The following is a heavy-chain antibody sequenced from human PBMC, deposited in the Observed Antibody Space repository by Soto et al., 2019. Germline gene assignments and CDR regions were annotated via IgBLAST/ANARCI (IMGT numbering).Heavy chain of an antibody. CDR3: ARHFDSSGYYPDY. D-gene: IGHD3-22*01. CDR1: GYRFTSYW. CDR2: IYPDDSDI. V-gene: IGHV5-51*01. Sequence: GESRKISCQGSGYRFTSYWIAWVRQMPGKGLEWVGIIYPDDSDIKYSPSFQGKVTISADKSNSTAYLKWRSLKASDTAMYFCARHFDSSGYYPDYWGQGTQVPVSS. J-gene: IGHJ4*02.